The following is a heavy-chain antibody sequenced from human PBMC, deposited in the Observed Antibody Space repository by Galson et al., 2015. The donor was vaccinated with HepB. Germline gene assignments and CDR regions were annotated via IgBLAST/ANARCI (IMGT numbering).Heavy chain of an antibody. CDR3: ARVETVAPWLVTKWGFDY. CDR2: INTNAGNP. Sequence: SVKVSCKASGYTFTSYAMNWVRQAPGQGLEWMGWINTNAGNPTYAQGFTGRFVFSLDTSVSTAYLQISSLKAEDTAVYYCARVETVAPWLVTKWGFDYWGQGTLVTVSS. J-gene: IGHJ4*02. V-gene: IGHV7-4-1*02. CDR1: GYTFTSYA. D-gene: IGHD6-19*01.